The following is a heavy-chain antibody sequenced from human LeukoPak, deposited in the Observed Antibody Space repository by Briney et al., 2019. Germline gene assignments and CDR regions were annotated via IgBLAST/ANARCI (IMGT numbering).Heavy chain of an antibody. CDR2: ISGSGGST. CDR1: VFTFSSYA. D-gene: IGHD3-10*01. Sequence: GGSLRLSCAASVFTFSSYAMSWVRQAPGKGLEWVSAISGSGGSTYYADSVKGRFTISRDNFKNTLYLQMDSLKTEDTAVYYCTGNYYGSGSYADFDYWGQGTLVTVSS. CDR3: TGNYYGSGSYADFDY. J-gene: IGHJ4*02. V-gene: IGHV3-23*01.